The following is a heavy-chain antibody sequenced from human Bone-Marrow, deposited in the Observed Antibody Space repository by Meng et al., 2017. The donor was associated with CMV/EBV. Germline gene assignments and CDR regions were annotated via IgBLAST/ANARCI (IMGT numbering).Heavy chain of an antibody. CDR3: ARGGMYYYGSGSGDGMDV. CDR1: GYTFTSYG. Sequence: ASVKVSCKASGYTFTSYGISWVRQAPGQGLEWMGIINPSGGSTSYAQKFQGRVTMTRDTSTSTVYMELSSLRSEDTAVYYCARGGMYYYGSGSGDGMDVWGQGTTVTVSS. V-gene: IGHV1-46*01. CDR2: INPSGGST. J-gene: IGHJ6*02. D-gene: IGHD3-10*01.